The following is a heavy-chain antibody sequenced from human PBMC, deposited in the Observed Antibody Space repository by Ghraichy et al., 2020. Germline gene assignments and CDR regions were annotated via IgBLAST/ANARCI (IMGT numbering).Heavy chain of an antibody. CDR1: GFTFSSYA. CDR2: ISGDGGRT. Sequence: GGSLRLSCAASGFTFSSYAMSWVRQAPGRGLEWVAAISGDGGRTHYADSVKGRFTISRDSSENTLYLQMNSLRAEDTAVYYCAKGHSSGSLLYFDYWGQGTLVTVSS. V-gene: IGHV3-23*01. CDR3: AKGHSSGSLLYFDY. J-gene: IGHJ4*02. D-gene: IGHD3-22*01.